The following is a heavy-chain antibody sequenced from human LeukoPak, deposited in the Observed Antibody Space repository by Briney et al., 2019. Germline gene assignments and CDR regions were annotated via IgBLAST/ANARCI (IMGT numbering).Heavy chain of an antibody. D-gene: IGHD3-3*01. J-gene: IGHJ1*01. CDR3: ARVIGSDYDFWSGQDFQH. V-gene: IGHV3-48*01. CDR2: ISSSSSTI. Sequence: PGGSLRLSCAASGFTFSSYSMNWVRQAPGKGLEWVSYISSSSSTIYYADSVKGRFTISRDNAKNSLYLQMNSLRAEDTAVYYCARVIGSDYDFWSGQDFQHWGQGTLVTVSS. CDR1: GFTFSSYS.